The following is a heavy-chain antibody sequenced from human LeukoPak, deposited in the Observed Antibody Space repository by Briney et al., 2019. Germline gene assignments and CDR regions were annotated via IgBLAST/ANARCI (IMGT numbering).Heavy chain of an antibody. CDR3: ARVLGYEGQWEPLDY. D-gene: IGHD1-14*01. CDR1: GYTFTTYY. Sequence: ASVKVSCKASGYTFTTYYMHWVQQAPGQGLEWMGIINPSSGSTNYAQKFQGRVSMTRDTSTSTVYMELSSLRSEDTAVYYCARVLGYEGQWEPLDYWGQGTLVTVSS. CDR2: INPSSGST. V-gene: IGHV1-46*01. J-gene: IGHJ4*02.